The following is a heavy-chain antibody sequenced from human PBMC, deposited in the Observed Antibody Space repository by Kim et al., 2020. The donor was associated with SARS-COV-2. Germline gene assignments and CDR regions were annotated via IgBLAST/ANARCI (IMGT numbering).Heavy chain of an antibody. D-gene: IGHD2-2*01. CDR1: GYTFTGYY. Sequence: ASVKVSCKASGYTFTGYYMHWVRQAPGQGLEWMGWINPNSGGTNYAQKFQGWVTMTRDTSISTAYMELSRLRSDDTAVYYCARDAGDVVVPAAMYYYYGMDVWGQRTTVTVSS. J-gene: IGHJ6*02. V-gene: IGHV1-2*04. CDR2: INPNSGGT. CDR3: ARDAGDVVVPAAMYYYYGMDV.